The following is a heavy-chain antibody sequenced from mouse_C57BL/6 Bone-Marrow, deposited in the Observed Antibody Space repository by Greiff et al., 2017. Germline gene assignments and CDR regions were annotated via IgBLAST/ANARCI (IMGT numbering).Heavy chain of an antibody. D-gene: IGHD1-1*01. CDR1: GYTFTSYW. V-gene: IGHV1-50*01. CDR3: ARLGSDYYGSSYWYFDV. CDR2: IDPSDSYT. J-gene: IGHJ1*03. Sequence: VQLQQPGAELVKPGASVKLSCKASGYTFTSYWMQWVNQRPGQGLEWIGEIDPSDSYTNYNQKFKGKATLTVDTSSSTAYMQLSSLTSEDSAVYYCARLGSDYYGSSYWYFDVWGTGTTVTVSS.